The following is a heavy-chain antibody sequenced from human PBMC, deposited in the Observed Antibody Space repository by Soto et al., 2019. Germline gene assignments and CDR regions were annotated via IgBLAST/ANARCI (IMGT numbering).Heavy chain of an antibody. V-gene: IGHV1-46*01. J-gene: IGHJ4*02. CDR2: INPSGGST. CDR1: GYTFTSYY. D-gene: IGHD3-22*01. Sequence: QVQLVQSGAEVKKPGASVKVSCKASGYTFTSYYMHWVRQAPGQGLEWMGIINPSGGSTSYAQKFQGRVTMTRDTSTSTVYMELSSLRSEDTAVYYCARGRSPTIVVVIRDFDYWGQGTLLTVSS. CDR3: ARGRSPTIVVVIRDFDY.